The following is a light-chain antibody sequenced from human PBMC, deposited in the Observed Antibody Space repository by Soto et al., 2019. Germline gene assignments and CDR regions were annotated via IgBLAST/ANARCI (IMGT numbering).Light chain of an antibody. J-gene: IGKJ3*01. CDR3: QHQRF. V-gene: IGKV3-11*01. Sequence: EIVLTQSPATLSLSPGERAALSCRASQSVSSYLAWYQQKPGQAPRLLIYDASNRATGIPARFSGSGSGTDFTLTISSLEPEDFAVYYCQHQRFFGPGTKVDIK. CDR2: DAS. CDR1: QSVSSY.